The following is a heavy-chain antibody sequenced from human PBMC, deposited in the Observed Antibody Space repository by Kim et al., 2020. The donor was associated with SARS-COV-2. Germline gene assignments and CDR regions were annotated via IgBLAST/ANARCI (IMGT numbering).Heavy chain of an antibody. D-gene: IGHD2-21*02. Sequence: YADSVKPRFTISRDNTNNTVDLQMNSLRDEDTAVYYCAKGRHYGGHSDGYWGQGTLVTVSS. V-gene: IGHV3-30*02. CDR3: AKGRHYGGHSDGY. J-gene: IGHJ4*02.